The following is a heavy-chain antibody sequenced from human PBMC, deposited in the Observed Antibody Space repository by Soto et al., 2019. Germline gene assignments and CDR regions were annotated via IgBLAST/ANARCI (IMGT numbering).Heavy chain of an antibody. CDR1: GGSISSYY. V-gene: IGHV4-59*08. CDR2: IYYSGST. J-gene: IGHJ6*03. D-gene: IGHD3-9*01. CDR3: ARHVDDILTGYYNHYYMDV. Sequence: SETLSLACTVSGGSISSYYWSWIRQPPGKGLEWIGCIYYSGSTNYNPSLKSRVTISVDTSKNQFSLKLSSVTAADTAVYYCARHVDDILTGYYNHYYMDVWGKGTTVTVSS.